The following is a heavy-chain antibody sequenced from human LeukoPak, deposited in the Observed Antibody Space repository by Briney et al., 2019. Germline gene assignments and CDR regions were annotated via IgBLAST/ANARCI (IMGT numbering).Heavy chain of an antibody. CDR2: FDPEDGET. CDR1: GYILTELS. V-gene: IGHV1-24*01. CDR3: ATHSSGYYYVNPLWQH. J-gene: IGHJ1*01. Sequence: GASVKVSCKVSGYILTELSMHWVRQAPGKGLEWMGGFDPEDGETIYAQKFQGRITMTEDTSTDTAYMELSSLRSEDTAVHYCATHSSGYYYVNPLWQHWGQGTLVTVSS. D-gene: IGHD3-22*01.